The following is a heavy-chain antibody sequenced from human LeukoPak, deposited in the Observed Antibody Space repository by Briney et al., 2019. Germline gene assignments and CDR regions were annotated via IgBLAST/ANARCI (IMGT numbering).Heavy chain of an antibody. V-gene: IGHV4-4*07. CDR3: ARQVDIVATILSWFDP. CDR1: GGSISSYY. CDR2: IYTSGST. Sequence: SETLSLTCTVSGGSISSYYWSWIRQPAGKGLEWIGRIYTSGSTNYNPSLKSRVTMSVDTSKNQFSLKLSSVTAADTAVYYCARQVDIVATILSWFDPWGQGTLVTVSS. J-gene: IGHJ5*02. D-gene: IGHD5-12*01.